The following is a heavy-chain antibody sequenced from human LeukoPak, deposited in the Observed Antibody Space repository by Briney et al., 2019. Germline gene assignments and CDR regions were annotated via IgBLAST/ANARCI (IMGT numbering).Heavy chain of an antibody. CDR2: ISGSANTT. D-gene: IGHD2-2*01. Sequence: GGSLRLSCTASGFTFSSYDMGWVRQAPGKGLEWVSGISGSANTTYYADSVKGRFTISRDKSKNTLLLQMSSLRADDTAVYYCAKDWVSSASCFHYWGQGTLVTVSS. J-gene: IGHJ4*02. CDR3: AKDWVSSASCFHY. V-gene: IGHV3-23*01. CDR1: GFTFSSYD.